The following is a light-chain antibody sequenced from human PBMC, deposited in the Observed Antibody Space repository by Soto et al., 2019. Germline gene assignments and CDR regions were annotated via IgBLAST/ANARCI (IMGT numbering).Light chain of an antibody. CDR3: QQYINLWT. J-gene: IGKJ1*01. V-gene: IGKV3-15*01. CDR2: GAS. Sequence: EIVMTQSPATLSVSPGEGATLSWRASQSVSSNLAWYQQKPGQSPRLLIYGASTRATGVPARFSGSGSGTEFTLTISSLQSEDFAVYYCQQYINLWTFGQGTKVDIK. CDR1: QSVSSN.